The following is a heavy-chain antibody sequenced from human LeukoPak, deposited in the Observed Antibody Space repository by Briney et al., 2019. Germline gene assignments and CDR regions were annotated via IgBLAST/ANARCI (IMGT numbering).Heavy chain of an antibody. CDR2: ISAYNGNT. Sequence: GASVKVSCKASGYTFSNYIISWVRQAPGQGLEWMGWISAYNGNTNYAQKLQGRVTMTTDTSTATAYMELRSLRSDDTAVYYCARGGNYFRFDPWGRGTLVTVSS. D-gene: IGHD1-26*01. J-gene: IGHJ5*02. CDR3: ARGGNYFRFDP. V-gene: IGHV1-18*01. CDR1: GYTFSNYI.